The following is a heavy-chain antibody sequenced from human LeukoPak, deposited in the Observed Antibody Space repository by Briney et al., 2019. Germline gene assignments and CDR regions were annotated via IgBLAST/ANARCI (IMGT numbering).Heavy chain of an antibody. CDR2: IYYSGST. J-gene: IGHJ4*02. V-gene: IGHV4-59*01. D-gene: IGHD6-13*01. CDR1: GGSISSYY. Sequence: PSDTLSLTCTVSGGSISSYYWSWIRQPPAKGLEGMGYIYYSGSTNYNPSLKSRVTISVDTSKNQFPLKVSSVTAADTAVYYCARDIREYSSSWYDYWGQGTLVTVSS. CDR3: ARDIREYSSSWYDY.